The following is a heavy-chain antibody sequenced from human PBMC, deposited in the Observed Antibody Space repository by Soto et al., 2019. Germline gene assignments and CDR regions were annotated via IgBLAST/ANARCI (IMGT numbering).Heavy chain of an antibody. Sequence: SVKVSCKASGGTFSSYAISWVRQAPGQGLEWMGGIIPIFGTANYAQKFQGRVTITADKSKSTAYMELSSLRSEDTAVYYCASAKDCGSTSCYEPVDYYYYGMDVWGQGTTVTVSS. CDR2: IIPIFGTA. CDR3: ASAKDCGSTSCYEPVDYYYYGMDV. J-gene: IGHJ6*02. D-gene: IGHD2-2*01. V-gene: IGHV1-69*06. CDR1: GGTFSSYA.